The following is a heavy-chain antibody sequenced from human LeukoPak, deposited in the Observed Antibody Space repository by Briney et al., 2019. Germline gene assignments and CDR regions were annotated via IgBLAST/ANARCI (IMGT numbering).Heavy chain of an antibody. CDR1: GFTFSSYS. CDR2: ISSSSSYI. Sequence: PGGSLRLSCAASGFTFSSYSMNWVRQALGKGLEWVSSISSSSSYIYYADSVKGRFTISRDNAKNSLYLQMNSLRAEDTAVYYCARGIYSSSSAVDYWGQGTLVTVSS. D-gene: IGHD6-6*01. J-gene: IGHJ4*02. CDR3: ARGIYSSSSAVDY. V-gene: IGHV3-21*01.